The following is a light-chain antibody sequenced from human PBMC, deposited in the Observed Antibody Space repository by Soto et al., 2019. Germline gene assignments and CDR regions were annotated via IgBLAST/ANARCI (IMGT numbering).Light chain of an antibody. J-gene: IGKJ3*01. V-gene: IGKV1-33*01. CDR2: GAS. CDR1: QDIRKY. CDR3: QHYDHLPPFT. Sequence: DIQMTQSPSSLSASVGDRVTITCQASQDIRKYLSWYQQKPGRAPKLLIYGASNLVTVVPSRFSGSGYGSDFTFTISSLQPEDVATYYCQHYDHLPPFTFGPGTKVAVK.